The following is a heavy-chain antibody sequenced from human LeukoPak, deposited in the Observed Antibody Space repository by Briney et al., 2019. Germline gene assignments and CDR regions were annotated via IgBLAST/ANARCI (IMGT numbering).Heavy chain of an antibody. D-gene: IGHD3-22*01. CDR3: ATCSSGYYCDHFQT. V-gene: IGHV3-7*01. CDR1: GFTFSNYW. CDR2: IKQDGIEK. J-gene: IGHJ1*01. Sequence: GGSLRLSCTASGFTFSNYWMTWIRQAPGKGLEWVANIKQDGIEKYYVDSVEGRFTVSRDDSKNSLFLQIESLRAADTAVYYCATCSSGYYCDHFQTWGQGSLVTVSS.